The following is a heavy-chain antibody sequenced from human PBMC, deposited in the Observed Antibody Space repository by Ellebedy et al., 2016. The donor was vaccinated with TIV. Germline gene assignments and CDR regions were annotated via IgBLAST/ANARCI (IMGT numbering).Heavy chain of an antibody. CDR1: GGSFSGYY. Sequence: SETLSLTXAVYGGSFSGYYWSWILQPPGKGLEWIGEINHSGSTNYNPSLKSRVTISVDTSKNQFSLKLSSVTAADTAVYYCASNSGSFQDYYYYYMDVWGKGTTVTVSS. D-gene: IGHD1-26*01. J-gene: IGHJ6*03. CDR2: INHSGST. CDR3: ASNSGSFQDYYYYYMDV. V-gene: IGHV4-34*01.